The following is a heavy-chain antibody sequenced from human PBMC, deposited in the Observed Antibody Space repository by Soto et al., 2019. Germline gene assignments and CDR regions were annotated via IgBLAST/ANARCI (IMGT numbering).Heavy chain of an antibody. CDR3: TTAIAAAARGGVYYYYYGMDV. CDR1: GFTFSNAW. D-gene: IGHD6-13*01. Sequence: GGSLRLSCAASGFTFSNAWMNWVRQAPGKGLEWVGRIKSKTDGGTTDYAAPVKGRFTISRDDSKNTLYLQMNSLKTEDTAVYYCTTAIAAAARGGVYYYYYGMDVWGQGTTVTVSS. J-gene: IGHJ6*02. V-gene: IGHV3-15*07. CDR2: IKSKTDGGTT.